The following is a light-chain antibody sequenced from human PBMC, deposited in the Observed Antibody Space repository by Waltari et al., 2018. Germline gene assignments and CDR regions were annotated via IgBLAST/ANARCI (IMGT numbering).Light chain of an antibody. Sequence: DIQMTQSPSTLSASVGERVTITCRASQSISSWLAWYQQKPGKDPKLLIYKASSLESGVPSRFSGSGSGTEFTLTISSLQPDDFATYYCQQYNSYSQYTFGQGTKLEIK. CDR2: KAS. V-gene: IGKV1-5*03. CDR3: QQYNSYSQYT. J-gene: IGKJ2*01. CDR1: QSISSW.